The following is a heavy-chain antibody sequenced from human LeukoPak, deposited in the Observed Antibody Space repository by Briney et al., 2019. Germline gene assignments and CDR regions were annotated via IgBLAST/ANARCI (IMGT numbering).Heavy chain of an antibody. D-gene: IGHD2-21*02. J-gene: IGHJ4*02. Sequence: GGSLRLSCAASGFTFSNYVMSWVRQAPGNGLEWVSYINHNGEMIFYPDFVKGRFTISRDNAKNSLYLQMNSLRDEDTAVYYCARDNDCAFHYWGQGTLVTVSS. CDR2: INHNGEMI. CDR1: GFTFSNYV. CDR3: ARDNDCAFHY. V-gene: IGHV3-48*02.